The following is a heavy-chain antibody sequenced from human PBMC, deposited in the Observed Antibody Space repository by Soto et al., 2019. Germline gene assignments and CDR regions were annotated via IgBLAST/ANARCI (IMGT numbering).Heavy chain of an antibody. CDR2: IYYSGST. Sequence: SETLSLTCTVSGGSISSYYWSWIRQPPGKGLEWIGYIYYSGSTNYNPSLKSRVTISVDTSKNQFSLKLSSVTAADTAVYYCARPIYYYDSSAAFDIWGQGTMVTVSS. D-gene: IGHD3-22*01. CDR1: GGSISSYY. CDR3: ARPIYYYDSSAAFDI. V-gene: IGHV4-59*08. J-gene: IGHJ3*02.